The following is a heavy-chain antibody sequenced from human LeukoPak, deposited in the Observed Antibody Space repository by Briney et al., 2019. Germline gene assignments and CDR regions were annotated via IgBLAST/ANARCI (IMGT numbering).Heavy chain of an antibody. J-gene: IGHJ2*01. CDR1: GGSISSGGYY. V-gene: IGHV4-31*03. Sequence: PSQTLSLTCTVSGGSISSGGYYWSWIRQHPGTGLEWIGYIYDSESTYYNPSLKSRVTISVDTSKNQFSLRLSSVTAADTAVYYCARDSGYRAYWYFDLWGRGTLVTVSS. CDR3: ARDSGYRAYWYFDL. D-gene: IGHD3-10*01. CDR2: IYDSEST.